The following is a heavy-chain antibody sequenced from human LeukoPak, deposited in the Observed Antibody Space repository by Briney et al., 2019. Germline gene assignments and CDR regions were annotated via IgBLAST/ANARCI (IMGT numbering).Heavy chain of an antibody. CDR2: INTSGGST. CDR3: ARRRGYSYDFDY. V-gene: IGHV1-46*03. CDR1: GYTFTSYY. J-gene: IGHJ4*02. D-gene: IGHD5-18*01. Sequence: ASVKVSCTASGYTFTSYYMHWVRQAPGQGLEWMGIINTSGGSTSYAQKFQGRVTMTRDTSTSTVYMELSSLRFEDTAVYYCARRRGYSYDFDYWGQGTLVTVSS.